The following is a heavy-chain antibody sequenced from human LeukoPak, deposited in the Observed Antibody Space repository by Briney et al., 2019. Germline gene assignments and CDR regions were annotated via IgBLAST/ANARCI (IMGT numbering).Heavy chain of an antibody. J-gene: IGHJ4*02. Sequence: SENLSLTCTVSGGSISNSYWSWIRQPPGKGLEWIAYIYYTGNTKYNPSLESRVTISVDTSKNQFSLKLSSVTAADTAVYYCARDSGSSPTFDYRGQGTLVTVSS. CDR2: IYYTGNT. D-gene: IGHD1-26*01. CDR3: ARDSGSSPTFDY. CDR1: GGSISNSY. V-gene: IGHV4-59*01.